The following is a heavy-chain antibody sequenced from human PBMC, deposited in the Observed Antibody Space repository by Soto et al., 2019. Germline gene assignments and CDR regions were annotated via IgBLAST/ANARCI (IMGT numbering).Heavy chain of an antibody. J-gene: IGHJ4*02. CDR1: GYTFTSYA. CDR2: INAGNGNT. CDR3: ARRVAGTTLLYLDY. Sequence: QVQLVQSGAEVKKPGASVKVSCKASGYTFTSYAMHWVRQAPGQRLEWMGWINAGNGNTKYSQKFQGRVTITRDTSAATAYMELSSLTSQDTAVYYCARRVAGTTLLYLDYWGQGTLVTVSS. V-gene: IGHV1-3*01. D-gene: IGHD1-1*01.